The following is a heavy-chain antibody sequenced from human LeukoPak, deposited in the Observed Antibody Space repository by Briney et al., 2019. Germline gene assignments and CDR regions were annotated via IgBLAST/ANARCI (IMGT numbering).Heavy chain of an antibody. CDR3: ARFLSLGG. V-gene: IGHV3-7*01. J-gene: IGHJ4*02. CDR1: GFTFSSYW. Sequence: GGSLRLSCAASGFTFSSYWMSWVRQAPGKGLEWVANIKEDGSKKNYVDSVKGRFTISRDNAKNSLYLQMNSLRVEATAVYYCARFLSLGGWGQGAPVTVSS. CDR2: IKEDGSKK. D-gene: IGHD3-16*01.